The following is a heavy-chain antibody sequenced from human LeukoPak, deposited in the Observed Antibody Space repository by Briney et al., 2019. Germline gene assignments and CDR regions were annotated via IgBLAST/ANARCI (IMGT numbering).Heavy chain of an antibody. V-gene: IGHV1-69*05. CDR1: GGTFSSYA. CDR3: ARSLYSGYVYWFDP. D-gene: IGHD5-12*01. CDR2: IIPIFGTA. Sequence: SVKVSCKVSGGTFSSYAISWVRQAPGQGLEWMGRIIPIFGTANYAQKFQGRVTITTDESTSTAYMELSSLRSEDTAVYYCARSLYSGYVYWFDPWGQGTLVTVSS. J-gene: IGHJ5*02.